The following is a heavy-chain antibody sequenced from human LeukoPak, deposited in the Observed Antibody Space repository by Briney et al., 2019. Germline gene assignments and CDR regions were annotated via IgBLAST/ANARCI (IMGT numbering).Heavy chain of an antibody. D-gene: IGHD4-23*01. CDR2: INPNSGGT. CDR1: GYTFTGYY. V-gene: IGHV1-2*02. Sequence: GGSMKVSCKASGYTFTGYYMHWVRQAPGQGLEWMGWINPNSGGTNYAQKFQGRVTMTRDTSISTAYMELSRLRSDDTAVYYCARPKYGGTSLRIDYWGQGTLVTVPS. CDR3: ARPKYGGTSLRIDY. J-gene: IGHJ4*02.